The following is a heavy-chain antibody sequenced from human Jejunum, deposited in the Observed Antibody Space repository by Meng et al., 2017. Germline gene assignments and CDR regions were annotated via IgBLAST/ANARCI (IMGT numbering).Heavy chain of an antibody. D-gene: IGHD6-19*01. CDR3: ARDRRPSEWLGLGN. Sequence: SETLSLTCAVSGDSINSYYWSWIRQPPGKGLEWIAYIHYSGATNYNPSLKSRVTISLDTSRNQISLKLNYVTAADTAVYYCARDRRPSEWLGLGNWGPGTLVTVSS. CDR2: IHYSGAT. V-gene: IGHV4-59*01. J-gene: IGHJ1*01. CDR1: GDSINSYY.